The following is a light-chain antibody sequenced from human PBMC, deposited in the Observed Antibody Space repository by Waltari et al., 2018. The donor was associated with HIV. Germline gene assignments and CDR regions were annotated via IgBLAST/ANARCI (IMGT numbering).Light chain of an antibody. CDR3: SSWDDSLSGWL. CDR1: ATNIALNN. J-gene: IGLJ2*01. V-gene: IGLV1-47*01. Sequence: QSVLTQSPSASGTAGQRGTISNSGSATNIALNNVYWYQQVPGAAPKLLIYRNGQRPSGVPERFSGSKSGTSASLAISGLRSDDEADYYCSSWDDSLSGWLFGGGTKLTVL. CDR2: RNG.